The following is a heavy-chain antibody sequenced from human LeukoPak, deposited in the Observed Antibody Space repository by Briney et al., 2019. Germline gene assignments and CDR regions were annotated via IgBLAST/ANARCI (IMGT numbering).Heavy chain of an antibody. J-gene: IGHJ5*02. V-gene: IGHV5-10-1*01. CDR2: IDPSDSYT. CDR3: ARSPLVPRWFDP. D-gene: IGHD6-13*01. CDR1: GNSFTSYR. Sequence: GESLKISCKGSGNSFTSYRINWVRQMPGKGLEWMGRIDPSDSYTNYSPSFQGHVTISADESIRTAYLQWSSLKASDTAMYYCARSPLVPRWFDPWGQGTLVSVSS.